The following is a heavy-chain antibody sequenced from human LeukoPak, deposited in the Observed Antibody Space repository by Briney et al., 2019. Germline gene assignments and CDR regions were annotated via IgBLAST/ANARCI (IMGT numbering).Heavy chain of an antibody. Sequence: KPSETLSLTCTVSGGSISSHYWSWTRQPPGKGLEWIGYIYYSGSTNYNPSLKSRVTISVDTSKNQFSLKLSSVTAADTAVYYCARRYCTNGVCYFYFDYWGQGTLVTVSS. J-gene: IGHJ4*02. D-gene: IGHD2-8*01. CDR3: ARRYCTNGVCYFYFDY. V-gene: IGHV4-59*11. CDR2: IYYSGST. CDR1: GGSISSHY.